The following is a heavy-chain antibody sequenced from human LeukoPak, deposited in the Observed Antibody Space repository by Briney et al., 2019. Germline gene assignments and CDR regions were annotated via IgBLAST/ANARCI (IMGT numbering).Heavy chain of an antibody. Sequence: GASVKVSCKASGYTFTSYAMHWVRQAPGQRLEWMGWINAGSGNTKYSQKFQGRVTITRDTSASTAYMELSSLRSEDTAVYYCASTLVFDWLLAYWGQGTLVTVSS. D-gene: IGHD3-9*01. CDR1: GYTFTSYA. J-gene: IGHJ4*02. V-gene: IGHV1-3*01. CDR2: INAGSGNT. CDR3: ASTLVFDWLLAY.